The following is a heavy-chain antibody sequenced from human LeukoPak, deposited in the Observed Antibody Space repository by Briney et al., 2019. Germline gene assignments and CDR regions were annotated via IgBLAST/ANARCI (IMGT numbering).Heavy chain of an antibody. V-gene: IGHV4-39*01. D-gene: IGHD3-3*01. Sequence: SETLSLTCTVSGGSISSSSYYSGWIRQPPGKGLEWIGSIYYSGSTYYNPSLKSRVTISVDTSKNQFSLKLSSVTAADTAVYYCARLYPPIFGVVPPKGWFDPWGQGTLVTVSS. CDR1: GGSISSSSYY. J-gene: IGHJ5*02. CDR3: ARLYPPIFGVVPPKGWFDP. CDR2: IYYSGST.